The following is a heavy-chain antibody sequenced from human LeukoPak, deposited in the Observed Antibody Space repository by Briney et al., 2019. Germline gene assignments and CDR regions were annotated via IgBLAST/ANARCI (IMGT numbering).Heavy chain of an antibody. CDR1: GFTVSSNY. CDR3: AKAGGGSYFPY. Sequence: PGGSLRLSCAASGFTVSSNYMSWVRQAPGKGLEWVSVIYSGGSTYYADSVKGRFTISRDNSKSTLYLQMNSLRAADTAVYYCAKAGGGSYFPYWGQGTLVTVSS. D-gene: IGHD1-26*01. J-gene: IGHJ4*02. CDR2: IYSGGST. V-gene: IGHV3-53*01.